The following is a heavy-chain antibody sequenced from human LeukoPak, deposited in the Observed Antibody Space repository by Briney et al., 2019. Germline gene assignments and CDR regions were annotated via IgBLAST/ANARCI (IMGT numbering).Heavy chain of an antibody. V-gene: IGHV3-48*03. CDR1: GFTFSSYE. CDR3: ASGYQLLHFDY. CDR2: ISSSGSTI. D-gene: IGHD2-2*01. Sequence: PGGTLRLSCAASGFTFSSYEKNWVRHAPGKGLEGVSYISSSGSTIYYADSVKGRFTISRDNAKNSLYLQMNSLRAEDTAVYYCASGYQLLHFDYWGQGTLVTVSS. J-gene: IGHJ4*02.